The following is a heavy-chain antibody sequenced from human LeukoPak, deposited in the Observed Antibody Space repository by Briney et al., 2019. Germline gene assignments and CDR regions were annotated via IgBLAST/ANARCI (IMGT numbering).Heavy chain of an antibody. CDR2: IKQDGSEK. D-gene: IGHD3-16*01. V-gene: IGHV3-7*01. CDR1: GFTFSSDW. CDR3: ARVDWGGDY. J-gene: IGHJ4*02. Sequence: PRGSLRLSCAASGFTFSSDWMGWGRQAPGKGLEWVANIKQDGSEKYYVDSVKGRFTISRDNAKNSLYLQMNSLRAEDTAVYYCARVDWGGDYWGQGTLVTVSS.